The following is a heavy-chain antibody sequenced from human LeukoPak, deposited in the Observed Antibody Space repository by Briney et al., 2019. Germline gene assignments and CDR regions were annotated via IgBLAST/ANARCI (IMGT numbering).Heavy chain of an antibody. J-gene: IGHJ6*02. CDR2: IIPIFGTA. Sequence: SVKVSCKASGGTFISYAISWVRQAPGQGLEWMGGIIPIFGTANYAQKFQGRVTITADESTSTAYMELSSLRSEDTAVYYCARSGYYYDSSGYESMDVWGQGTTVTVSS. CDR1: GGTFISYA. CDR3: ARSGYYYDSSGYESMDV. V-gene: IGHV1-69*13. D-gene: IGHD3-22*01.